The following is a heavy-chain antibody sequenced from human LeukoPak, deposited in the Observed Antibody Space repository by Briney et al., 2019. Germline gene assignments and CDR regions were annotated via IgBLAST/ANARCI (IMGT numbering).Heavy chain of an antibody. CDR1: GYTFTSYY. D-gene: IGHD2-15*01. CDR2: INPSGGST. Sequence: ASVKVSCKASGYTFTSYYMHWVRQAPGQGLEWMGIINPSGGSTSYAQKFQGRVTMTRDTSTSTVYMELSSLRAEDTAVYYCAKDGLMGSGGSFNFDYWGQGTLVTVSS. V-gene: IGHV1-46*01. J-gene: IGHJ4*02. CDR3: AKDGLMGSGGSFNFDY.